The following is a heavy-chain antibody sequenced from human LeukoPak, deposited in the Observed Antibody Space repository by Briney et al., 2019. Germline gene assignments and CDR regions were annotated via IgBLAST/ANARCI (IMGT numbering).Heavy chain of an antibody. CDR1: GGSITSSSHY. Sequence: SETLSLTCSVSGGSITSSSHYWAYIRQPPGKGLEWIGSMSYSGNSIYKPSLKSRVTISVDTSKNQFSLKMTSVTAADTAVYYCARHLPNCSGGSCYSYYFDYWGQGTLVTVSS. J-gene: IGHJ4*02. CDR2: MSYSGNS. D-gene: IGHD2-15*01. V-gene: IGHV4-39*01. CDR3: ARHLPNCSGGSCYSYYFDY.